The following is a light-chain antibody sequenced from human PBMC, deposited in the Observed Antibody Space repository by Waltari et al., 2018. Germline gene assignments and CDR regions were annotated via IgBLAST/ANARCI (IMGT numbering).Light chain of an antibody. CDR3: QQYRT. CDR1: QSVSSN. Sequence: ELVMTQSPATLSVSPGERAPLSCRASQSVSSNLAWYQQNPGQAPRLLIYGASTRATGIPARFSGSGSGTEFTLTISSLQSEDFAVYYCQQYRTFGQGTKVEIK. V-gene: IGKV3-15*01. J-gene: IGKJ1*01. CDR2: GAS.